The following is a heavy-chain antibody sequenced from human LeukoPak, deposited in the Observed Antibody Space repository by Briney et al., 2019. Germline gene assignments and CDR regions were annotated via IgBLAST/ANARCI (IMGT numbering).Heavy chain of an antibody. V-gene: IGHV4-59*01. J-gene: IGHJ3*02. CDR2: IYYSGST. CDR1: GGSISSYY. CDR3: ARDVPVETSDASYI. D-gene: IGHD5-24*01. Sequence: SETLSLTCTVSGGSISSYYWSWIWQPPGKGLEWIGYIYYSGSTNYNPSLKSRVTISVDTSKNQFSLKLSSVTAADTAVYYCARDVPVETSDASYIGDLGTMV.